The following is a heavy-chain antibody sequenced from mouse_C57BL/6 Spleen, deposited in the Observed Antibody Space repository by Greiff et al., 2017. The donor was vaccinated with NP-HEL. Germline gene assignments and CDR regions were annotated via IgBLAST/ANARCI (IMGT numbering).Heavy chain of an antibody. Sequence: QVQLQQSGAELARPGASVKLSCKASGYTFTSYGISWVKQRTGQGLEWIGEIYPRSGNTYYNEKLKGKATLTADKSSSTAYMELRSLTSEDSAVYFCARGIRGITTEWYFDVWGTGTTVTVSS. CDR2: IYPRSGNT. CDR3: ARGIRGITTEWYFDV. CDR1: GYTFTSYG. J-gene: IGHJ1*03. V-gene: IGHV1-81*01. D-gene: IGHD1-1*01.